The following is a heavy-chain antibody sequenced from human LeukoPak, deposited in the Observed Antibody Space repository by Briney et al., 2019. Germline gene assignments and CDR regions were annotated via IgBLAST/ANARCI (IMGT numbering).Heavy chain of an antibody. CDR1: GYTFATYD. D-gene: IGHD6-19*01. V-gene: IGHV1-8*01. J-gene: IGHJ4*02. Sequence: GASVKVSCKASGYTFATYDINWVRQATGQGLEWMGWMNANSGNTGYAQKFQGRVTMTRDTSISTAYMELSSLRFEETAVYYCARGRSDRSGWFRFGYWGQGPLVTVSS. CDR3: ARGRSDRSGWFRFGY. CDR2: MNANSGNT.